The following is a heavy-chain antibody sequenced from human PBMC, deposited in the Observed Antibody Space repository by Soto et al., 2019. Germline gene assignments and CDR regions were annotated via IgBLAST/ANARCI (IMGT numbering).Heavy chain of an antibody. CDR2: MNPDSGTT. Sequence: QVQLVQSGAEVRKPGASVKVSCKASGYTFTTYDINWLRQARGQGLQWMGWMNPDSGTTGYAQTFQGRVTLTRDTSMNTAYMELGRLTYEDTAVYYCTRNRRETGDFDFWGQGTLVTVSS. CDR1: GYTFTTYD. CDR3: TRNRRETGDFDF. J-gene: IGHJ4*02. D-gene: IGHD7-27*01. V-gene: IGHV1-8*01.